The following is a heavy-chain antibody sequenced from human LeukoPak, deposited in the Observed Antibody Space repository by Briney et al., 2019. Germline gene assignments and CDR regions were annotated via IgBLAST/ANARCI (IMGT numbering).Heavy chain of an antibody. CDR1: GFTFSSYA. D-gene: IGHD5-18*01. V-gene: IGHV3-30-3*01. CDR3: ARDDTEKFDY. CDR2: ISYDGSNK. J-gene: IGHJ4*02. Sequence: GGSLRLSCAASGFTFSSYAMHWVRQTPGKGLEWVAVISYDGSNKYYADSVKGRFTISRDNSKNTLYLQMNSLRAEDTAVYYCARDDTEKFDYWGQGTLVTVSS.